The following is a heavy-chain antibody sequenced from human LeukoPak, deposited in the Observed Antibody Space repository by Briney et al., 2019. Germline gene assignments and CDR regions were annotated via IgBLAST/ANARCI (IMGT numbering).Heavy chain of an antibody. CDR2: ISGSGGST. V-gene: IGHV3-23*01. CDR3: AKGYYDYVWGSYYFDY. Sequence: GGSLRLSCAASGFTFSSYAMSWVRQAPGKGLEWVSAISGSGGSTYYADSVKGRFTISRDNSRDTLYLQMNSLRAEYTAVYYCAKGYYDYVWGSYYFDYWGQGTLVTVPS. CDR1: GFTFSSYA. J-gene: IGHJ4*02. D-gene: IGHD3-16*01.